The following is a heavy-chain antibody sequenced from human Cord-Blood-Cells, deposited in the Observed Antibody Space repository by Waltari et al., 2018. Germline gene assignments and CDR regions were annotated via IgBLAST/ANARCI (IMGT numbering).Heavy chain of an antibody. J-gene: IGHJ6*02. CDR1: GFTFSSYA. Sequence: QVQLVESGGGVVQPGRSLRLSCAASGFTFSSYALHWFRQAPGKGLEWVAVISYDGSNKYYADSVKGRFTISRDNSKNTLYLQMNSLRAEDTAVYYCARAAPEYYYYYGMDVWGQGTTVTVSS. V-gene: IGHV3-30*04. CDR3: ARAAPEYYYYYGMDV. CDR2: ISYDGSNK.